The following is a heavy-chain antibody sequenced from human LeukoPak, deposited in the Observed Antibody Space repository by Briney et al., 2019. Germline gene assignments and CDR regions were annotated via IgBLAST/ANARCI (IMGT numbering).Heavy chain of an antibody. CDR1: GGSISSGGYY. D-gene: IGHD4-17*01. Sequence: PSETLSLTCTVSGGSISSGGYYWSWIRQHPGKGLEWIGYIYYGGSTYYNPSLKSRVTVSVDTSKNQFSLKLSSVTAADTAVYYCARDSGDYLGRSFDIWGQGTMVTVSS. CDR3: ARDSGDYLGRSFDI. CDR2: IYYGGST. J-gene: IGHJ3*02. V-gene: IGHV4-31*03.